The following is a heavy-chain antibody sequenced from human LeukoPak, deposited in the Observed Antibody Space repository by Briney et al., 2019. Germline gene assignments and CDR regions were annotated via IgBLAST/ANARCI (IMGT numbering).Heavy chain of an antibody. D-gene: IGHD5-24*01. CDR1: GFTFSSYA. CDR3: AKDRREGYPRDSFDV. Sequence: GGSLRLSCAASGFTFSSYAMGWVRQAPGQGREWVSTIKSTGSSTYYGDDVKGRFTISRDNSENTLYLQMHSLRAEDTGLYYCAKDRREGYPRDSFDVWGQGTAVTVSS. J-gene: IGHJ3*01. CDR2: IKSTGSST. V-gene: IGHV3-23*05.